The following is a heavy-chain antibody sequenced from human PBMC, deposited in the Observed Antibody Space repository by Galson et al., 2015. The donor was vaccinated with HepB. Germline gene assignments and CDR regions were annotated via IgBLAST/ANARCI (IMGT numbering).Heavy chain of an antibody. Sequence: SLRLSCAASGFTFSDYYMSWIRQAPGKGLEWVSYISSSGSTIYYADSVKGRFTISRDNAKNSLYLQMNSLRAEDTAVYYCASTPYSSSYGPYYYYYYMDVWGKGTTVTVSS. CDR1: GFTFSDYY. CDR2: ISSSGSTI. CDR3: ASTPYSSSYGPYYYYYYMDV. V-gene: IGHV3-11*01. J-gene: IGHJ6*03. D-gene: IGHD6-6*01.